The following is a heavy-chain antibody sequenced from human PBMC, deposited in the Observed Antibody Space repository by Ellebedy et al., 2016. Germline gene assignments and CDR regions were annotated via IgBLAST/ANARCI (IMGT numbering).Heavy chain of an antibody. CDR2: LYSGGTI. V-gene: IGHV3-66*01. CDR3: VEWQWMY. CDR1: GFTVSSNY. D-gene: IGHD6-19*01. Sequence: GGSLRLSCAVSGFTVSSNYMSWVRQAPGKGLEWVSVLYSGGTIYYADSVKGRFTISRDDFKNTLYLQMNSLRAEDTTVYYCVEWQWMYWGQGTLVTVSS. J-gene: IGHJ4*02.